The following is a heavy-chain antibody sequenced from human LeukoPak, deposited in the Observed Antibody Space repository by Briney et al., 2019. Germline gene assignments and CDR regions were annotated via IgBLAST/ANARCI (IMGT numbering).Heavy chain of an antibody. V-gene: IGHV3-7*04. D-gene: IGHD3-9*01. J-gene: IGHJ6*02. CDR1: GFTFSSYW. CDR2: MKQDGSEK. Sequence: GGSLRLSCAASGFTFSSYWMSWVRQAPGKGLEWVANMKQDGSEKYYVDSVKGRFTISRDNAKNSLYLQMNSLRAEDTAVYYCARDHYDILTVAYYYYGMDVWGQGTTVTVSS. CDR3: ARDHYDILTVAYYYYGMDV.